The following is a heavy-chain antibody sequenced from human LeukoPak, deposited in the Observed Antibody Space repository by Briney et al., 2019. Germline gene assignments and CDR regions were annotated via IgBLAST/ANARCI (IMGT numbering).Heavy chain of an antibody. J-gene: IGHJ4*02. V-gene: IGHV3-48*01. D-gene: IGHD3-3*01. CDR3: ARGYDFWSGYPSAY. CDR2: ISSSSSTI. CDR1: GFTFSSYS. Sequence: GGSLRLSCAASGFTFSSYSMNWVRQAPGKGLEWVSYISSSSSTIYYADSVKGRFTISRDNAKNSLYLQMNSLRAEDTAVYYCARGYDFWSGYPSAYWGQGTLVTVSS.